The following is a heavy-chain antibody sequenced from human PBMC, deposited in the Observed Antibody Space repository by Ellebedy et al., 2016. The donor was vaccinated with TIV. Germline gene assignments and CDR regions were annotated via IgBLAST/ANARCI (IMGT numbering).Heavy chain of an antibody. CDR3: ARDVGVGARYLDY. Sequence: PGGSLRLSCAASRFTFHDYAMRCVPQPPGKGLEWLSGIGWNGRGTTYADSVKGRFTFSRDNAKNSLYLQMNSLRPEDTALYYCARDVGVGARYLDYWGHGSLVTVSS. CDR1: RFTFHDYA. V-gene: IGHV3-20*04. D-gene: IGHD1-26*01. J-gene: IGHJ4*01. CDR2: IGWNGRGT.